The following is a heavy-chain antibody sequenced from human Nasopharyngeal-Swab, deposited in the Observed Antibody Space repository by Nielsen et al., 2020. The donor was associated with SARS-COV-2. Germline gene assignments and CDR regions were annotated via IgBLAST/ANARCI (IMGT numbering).Heavy chain of an antibody. D-gene: IGHD6-19*01. CDR2: INPDGSEK. V-gene: IGHV3-7*03. CDR3: ADPPTPGC. J-gene: IGHJ4*02. CDR1: GMTVSRVW. Sequence: GGSLRLSCAAYGMTVSRVWMTWVRQLPGKGLEWVANINPDGSEKYYLDSVEGRFTISRDSARNSLFLQMNSLRPEDTGVYYCADPPTPGCWGQGTLVTVS.